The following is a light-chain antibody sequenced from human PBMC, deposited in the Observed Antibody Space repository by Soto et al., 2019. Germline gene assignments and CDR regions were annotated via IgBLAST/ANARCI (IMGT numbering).Light chain of an antibody. Sequence: QSVLTQPASVAGSAGQSITISCTGASSDIGGYSYVSWYQQHPGKAPKLIIYEVGNRPSGISDRFSGSKSGNTASLTISGLRAEDEADYHCSSSTSSNFPVVFGGGTKLTVL. CDR2: EVG. V-gene: IGLV2-14*01. J-gene: IGLJ2*01. CDR3: SSSTSSNFPVV. CDR1: SSDIGGYSY.